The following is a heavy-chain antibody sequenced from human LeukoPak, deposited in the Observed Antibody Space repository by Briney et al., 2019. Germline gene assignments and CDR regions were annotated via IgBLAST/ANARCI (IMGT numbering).Heavy chain of an antibody. D-gene: IGHD2-15*01. Sequence: GESLKISFKGSGCRFTSYWIGWVRQMPGKGLEWMVIIYPGDSDTRYSPSFEGQVTISADKSINTAYLQWSSLKASDTAMYYCARSSWGYCSGGSCFLYYFDYWGQGTLVTVSS. V-gene: IGHV5-51*01. J-gene: IGHJ4*02. CDR1: GCRFTSYW. CDR3: ARSSWGYCSGGSCFLYYFDY. CDR2: IYPGDSDT.